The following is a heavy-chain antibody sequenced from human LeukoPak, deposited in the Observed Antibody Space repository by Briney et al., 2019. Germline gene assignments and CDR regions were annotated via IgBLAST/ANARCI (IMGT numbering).Heavy chain of an antibody. D-gene: IGHD3-3*01. Sequence: GGSLRLSCAASGFTFTNYWMHWVRHVPGKGLVWVSHINHDGSSTNYADSVKGRFTISRDNSKNTLYLQMNSLRAEDTAVYYCAKKDYYDVDYWGQGTLVTVSS. V-gene: IGHV3-74*01. J-gene: IGHJ4*02. CDR2: INHDGSST. CDR3: AKKDYYDVDY. CDR1: GFTFTNYW.